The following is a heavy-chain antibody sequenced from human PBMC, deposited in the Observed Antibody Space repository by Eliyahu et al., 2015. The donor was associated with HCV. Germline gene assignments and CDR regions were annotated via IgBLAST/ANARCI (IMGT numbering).Heavy chain of an antibody. CDR2: ISYDGSKK. CDR1: GFTFSNYG. Sequence: QAQLVESGGGVVQPGRSLRLSCAASGFTFSNYGMHWVRQAPGKGXEWVAVISYDGSKKNYADSVKGRLTISRDNYKNTLYLQMNSLRAEDTAVYYCAKAHVLLWFGQFASDAFDIWGQGTMVTVSS. D-gene: IGHD3-10*01. V-gene: IGHV3-30*18. CDR3: AKAHVLLWFGQFASDAFDI. J-gene: IGHJ3*02.